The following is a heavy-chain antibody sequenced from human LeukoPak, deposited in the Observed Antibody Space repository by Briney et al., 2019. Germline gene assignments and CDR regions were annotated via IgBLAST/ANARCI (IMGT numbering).Heavy chain of an antibody. CDR2: IYHSGST. J-gene: IGHJ4*02. CDR1: GGSISSGGYS. V-gene: IGHV4-30-2*01. D-gene: IGHD5-12*01. Sequence: PSETLSLTCAVSGGSISSGGYSWSWIRQPPGKGLEWIGYIYHSGSTYYNPSLKSRVTISVDRSKNQFSLKLSSVTAADTAVYYCARAGDSGYDTYFDYWGQGTLVTVSS. CDR3: ARAGDSGYDTYFDY.